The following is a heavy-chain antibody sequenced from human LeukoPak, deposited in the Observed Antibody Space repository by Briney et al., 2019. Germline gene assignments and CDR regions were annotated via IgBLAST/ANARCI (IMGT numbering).Heavy chain of an antibody. Sequence: ASVKVSCKASGYTFTGYYMHWVRQAPGQGLEWMGRINPNSGGTNYAQKFQGRVTMTRDMSISTAYMELSRLRSDDTAVYYCARGGDSSSWRFDPWGQGTLVTVSS. CDR3: ARGGDSSSWRFDP. CDR2: INPNSGGT. V-gene: IGHV1-2*06. D-gene: IGHD6-13*01. J-gene: IGHJ5*02. CDR1: GYTFTGYY.